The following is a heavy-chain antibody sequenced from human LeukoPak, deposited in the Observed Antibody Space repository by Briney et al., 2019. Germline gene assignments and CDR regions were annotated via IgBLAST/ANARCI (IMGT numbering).Heavy chain of an antibody. V-gene: IGHV3-23*01. CDR3: AKDNAAAAGNWNYYYGMDV. CDR1: GFTFSSYA. Sequence: GGSLRLSCAASGFTFSSYAMSWVRQAPGKGLEWVSAIGDSGGSTYSADSVKGRFTISRDNSMNTLYLQMSSLRPEDTAVYYCAKDNAAAAGNWNYYYGMDVWGQGTTVTVSS. CDR2: IGDSGGST. J-gene: IGHJ6*02. D-gene: IGHD6-25*01.